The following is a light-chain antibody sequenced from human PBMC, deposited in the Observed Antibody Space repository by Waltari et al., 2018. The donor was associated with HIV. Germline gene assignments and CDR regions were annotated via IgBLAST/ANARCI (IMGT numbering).Light chain of an antibody. Sequence: QSALTQPASVSGSPGQSITISCTGTSNHIGGYNYVSWYQQHQDKAPKLIISEVYNPPSGVSYRFSGSKSDNTASLTISGLQAEDEADYYCSSYTTTSPYVFGTGTKLTVL. J-gene: IGLJ1*01. CDR3: SSYTTTSPYV. CDR1: SNHIGGYNY. CDR2: EVY. V-gene: IGLV2-14*01.